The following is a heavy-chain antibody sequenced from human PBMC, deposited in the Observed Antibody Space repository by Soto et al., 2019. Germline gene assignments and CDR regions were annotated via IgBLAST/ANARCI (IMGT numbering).Heavy chain of an antibody. J-gene: IGHJ4*02. CDR1: GFTFSSYA. Sequence: PGGSLRLSCAASGFTFSSYAMSWVRQPPGKGLEWVAGISGSGGSTYYADSVKGRFTISRDNSKNTLYLQMNSLRAEDTAVYYCAKPGEYQLLRFDYWGQGTLVTVSS. CDR2: ISGSGGST. V-gene: IGHV3-23*01. CDR3: AKPGEYQLLRFDY. D-gene: IGHD2-2*01.